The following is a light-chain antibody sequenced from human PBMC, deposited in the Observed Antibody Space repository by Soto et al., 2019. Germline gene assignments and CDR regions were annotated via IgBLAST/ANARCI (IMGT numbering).Light chain of an antibody. CDR3: QQYCSALPQT. CDR1: QSVSSY. CDR2: DAS. J-gene: IGKJ4*01. Sequence: GNLFLSPGGNATLPRRASQSVSSYLTWYQQKPGQAPRLLIYDASYRATGIPDRFSGSGSGTDFTLTISRLEPEDFAVYYFQQYCSALPQTFGEG. V-gene: IGKV3-20*01.